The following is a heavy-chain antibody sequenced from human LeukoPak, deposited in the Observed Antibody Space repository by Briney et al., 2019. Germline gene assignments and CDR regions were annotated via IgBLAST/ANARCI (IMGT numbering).Heavy chain of an antibody. V-gene: IGHV4-39*07. CDR2: ASYSGNT. J-gene: IGHJ4*02. CDR1: GASISSSTYY. CDR3: ARDQYYDVSTYYEIDY. Sequence: SETLSLTCTVSGASISSSTYYWGWIRQPPGQGLEWIGSASYSGNTYYNPSLKSRVTILVDTSKNQFSLKMTSVTAADTAVYYCARDQYYDVSTYYEIDYWGQGTLVTVSS. D-gene: IGHD3-22*01.